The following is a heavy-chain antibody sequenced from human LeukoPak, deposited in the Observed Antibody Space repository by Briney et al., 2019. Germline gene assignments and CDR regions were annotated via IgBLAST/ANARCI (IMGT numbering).Heavy chain of an antibody. CDR1: GFTFSSYE. Sequence: PGGSLRLSCAASGFTFSSYEMNCVRQAPGKGLEWVSYISSSGSTIYYADSVKGRFTISRDNAKNSLYPQMNSLRAEDTAVYYCARQVSVDTAMANDAFDIWGQGTMVTVSS. J-gene: IGHJ3*02. V-gene: IGHV3-48*03. D-gene: IGHD5-18*01. CDR2: ISSSGSTI. CDR3: ARQVSVDTAMANDAFDI.